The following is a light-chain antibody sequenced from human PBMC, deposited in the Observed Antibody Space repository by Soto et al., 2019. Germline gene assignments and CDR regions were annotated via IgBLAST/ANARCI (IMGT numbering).Light chain of an antibody. CDR3: QQSYSFPRT. Sequence: DIQMTQSPSSLSASVGDTVTFTCRASQSISEYLNWYQQKPGKAPRLLIYAASNLDNGVPSRFSGSGSGTTFTLTIRSLQPEDFATYYCQQSYSFPRTFGQGTKVE. CDR1: QSISEY. V-gene: IGKV1-39*01. J-gene: IGKJ1*01. CDR2: AAS.